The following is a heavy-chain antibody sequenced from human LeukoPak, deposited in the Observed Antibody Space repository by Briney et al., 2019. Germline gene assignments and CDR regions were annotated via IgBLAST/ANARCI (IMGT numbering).Heavy chain of an antibody. CDR1: GGTFSSYA. V-gene: IGHV1-8*02. J-gene: IGHJ5*02. CDR3: TRAVAATPRGSWFAP. D-gene: IGHD1-26*01. CDR2: MNPTSGNT. Sequence: ASVKVSCKASGGTFSSYAISWVRQATGQGLEWMGWMNPTSGNTGYAPKFQGRITMTRNTSISTAYMELSSLTSEDTAVYYCTRAVAATPRGSWFAPGGQGTRATAPS.